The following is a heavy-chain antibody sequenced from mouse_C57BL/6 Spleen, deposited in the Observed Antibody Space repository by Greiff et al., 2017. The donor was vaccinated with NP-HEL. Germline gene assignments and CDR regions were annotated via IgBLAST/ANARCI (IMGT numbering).Heavy chain of an antibody. Sequence: QVQLQQPGAELVRPGSSVKLSCKASGYTFTSYWMDWVKQRPGQGLEWIGNIYPSDSETHYNQKFKDKATLTVDKSSSTAYMQLSSLTSEDSAVYYCARGATVVDDFDYWGQGTTLTVSS. CDR3: ARGATVVDDFDY. CDR2: IYPSDSET. J-gene: IGHJ2*01. V-gene: IGHV1-61*01. CDR1: GYTFTSYW. D-gene: IGHD1-1*01.